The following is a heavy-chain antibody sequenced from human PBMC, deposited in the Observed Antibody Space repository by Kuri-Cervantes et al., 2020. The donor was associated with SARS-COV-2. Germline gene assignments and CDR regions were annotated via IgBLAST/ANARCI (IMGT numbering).Heavy chain of an antibody. D-gene: IGHD2-15*01. CDR1: GFTFSSYW. V-gene: IGHV3-74*01. J-gene: IGHJ3*02. Sequence: GESLKISCAASGFTFSSYWMHWVRQAPGKGLVWVSRINSDGSSTSYADSVKGRFTISRDNAKNTLYLQMNSLRAEDTAVYYCAKDEVDQGGFDIWGQGTVVTVSS. CDR3: AKDEVDQGGFDI. CDR2: INSDGSST.